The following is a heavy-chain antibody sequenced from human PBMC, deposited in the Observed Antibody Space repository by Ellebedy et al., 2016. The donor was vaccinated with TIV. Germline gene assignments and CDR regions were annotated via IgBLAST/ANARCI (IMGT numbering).Heavy chain of an antibody. CDR1: GFTFKNYA. CDR2: INADNGNT. Sequence: ASVKVSXXVSGFTFKNYAIHWVRQAPGQRLEWMGWINADNGNTEYSQKFQGRVTITRDKSASTAYMELSSLSSEDTAVYFCARVTNYAFDLWGQGTVVTVSS. CDR3: ARVTNYAFDL. D-gene: IGHD5-24*01. J-gene: IGHJ3*01. V-gene: IGHV1-3*01.